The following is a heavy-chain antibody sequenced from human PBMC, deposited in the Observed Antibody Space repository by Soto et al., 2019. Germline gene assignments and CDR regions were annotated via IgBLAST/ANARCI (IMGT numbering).Heavy chain of an antibody. CDR1: GFTFSSYG. D-gene: IGHD3-10*01. Sequence: PGGSLRLSCAASGFTFSSYGMHWVRQAPGKGLEWVAVISYDGSNKYYADSVKGRFTISRDNSKNTLYLQMNSLRAEDTAVYYCAKELFGDYDYWGQGTLVTVSS. V-gene: IGHV3-30*18. J-gene: IGHJ4*02. CDR2: ISYDGSNK. CDR3: AKELFGDYDY.